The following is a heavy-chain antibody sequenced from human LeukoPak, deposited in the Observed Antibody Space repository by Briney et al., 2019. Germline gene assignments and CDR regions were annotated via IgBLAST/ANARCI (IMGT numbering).Heavy chain of an antibody. V-gene: IGHV3-21*01. CDR1: GFTFSSYG. D-gene: IGHD1-1*01. J-gene: IGHJ4*02. CDR3: ARNSNWNDEDYFDY. Sequence: GGSLRLSCAASGFTFSSYGLNWVRQAPGKGLEWFSSISSSSSYIYYADSVKGRFTISRDNAKNSLYLQMNSLRAEDTAVYYCARNSNWNDEDYFDYWGQGTLVTVSS. CDR2: ISSSSSYI.